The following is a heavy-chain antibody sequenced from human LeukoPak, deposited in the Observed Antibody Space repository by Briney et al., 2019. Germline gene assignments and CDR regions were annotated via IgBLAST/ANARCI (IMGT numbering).Heavy chain of an antibody. CDR2: INPNSGGT. CDR1: GYTFTDYY. D-gene: IGHD2-2*01. V-gene: IGHV1-2*02. Sequence: GASVKVSCKASGYTFTDYYLHWVRQAPGQGLEWMGWINPNSGGTNYAQKFQGRVTMTRDTSISTAYMELSRLRSDDTAVYYCARDGGWLVGPDTPPYMVRLSYWGQGTLVTVSS. J-gene: IGHJ4*02. CDR3: ARDGGWLVGPDTPPYMVRLSY.